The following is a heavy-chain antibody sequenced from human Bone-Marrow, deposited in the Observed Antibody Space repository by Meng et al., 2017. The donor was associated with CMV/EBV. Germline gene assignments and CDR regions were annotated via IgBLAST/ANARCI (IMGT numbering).Heavy chain of an antibody. CDR3: TTDYPNWNYPIDY. CDR1: GFTSSNAW. J-gene: IGHJ4*02. V-gene: IGHV3-15*01. Sequence: GGSLRLSCAASGFTSSNAWMSWVRQAPGKGLEWVGRIKSKTDGGTTDYAAPVKGRFTISRDDSKNTLSLQMNSLKTEDTAVYYCTTDYPNWNYPIDYWGQGTLVTVAS. CDR2: IKSKTDGGTT. D-gene: IGHD1-7*01.